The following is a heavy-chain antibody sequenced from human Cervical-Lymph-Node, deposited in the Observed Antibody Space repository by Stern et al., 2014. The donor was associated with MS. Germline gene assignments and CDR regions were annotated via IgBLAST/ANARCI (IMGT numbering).Heavy chain of an antibody. CDR1: GFSLSTTGVG. V-gene: IGHV2-5*02. D-gene: IGHD4-17*01. J-gene: IGHJ2*01. Sequence: QVTLRESGPTLVKPTQTLTLTCTFSGFSLSTTGVGVGWIRQSPGKALEWLALIYWDDDKLYSPSLKSRLTVTKDTSKNQVVLSMTNMDPLDTATYYCAHTNYGYWYFHVWGRGTLVAVSS. CDR2: IYWDDDK. CDR3: AHTNYGYWYFHV.